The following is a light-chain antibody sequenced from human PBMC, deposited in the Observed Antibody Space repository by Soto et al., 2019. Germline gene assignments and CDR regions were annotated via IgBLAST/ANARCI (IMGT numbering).Light chain of an antibody. CDR2: GNS. CDR3: QSYGGGLSAHYV. CDR1: SSNIGSTYD. V-gene: IGLV1-40*01. Sequence: QSVLTQPPSVSGAPGQRVTISCTGSSSNIGSTYDVQWYQQLPGTAPKLLIYGNSNRPSGVPDRFSGSKSGTSASLAITGLQADDEADYYCQSYGGGLSAHYVLGTGTKLTVL. J-gene: IGLJ1*01.